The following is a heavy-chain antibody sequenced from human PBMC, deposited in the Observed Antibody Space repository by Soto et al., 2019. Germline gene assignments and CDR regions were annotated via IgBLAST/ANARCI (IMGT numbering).Heavy chain of an antibody. V-gene: IGHV4-59*01. J-gene: IGHJ6*03. CDR1: GGSISSYY. D-gene: IGHD3-3*01. CDR2: IYYSGST. CDR3: ARVSLAGYDFWSGYYPPYYYYYYMDV. Sequence: PSETLSLTCTGSGGSISSYYWSWIRQPPGKGLEWIGYIYYSGSTNYNPSLKSRVTISVDTSKNQFSLKLSSVTAADTAVYYCARVSLAGYDFWSGYYPPYYYYYYMDVWGKGTTVTVSS.